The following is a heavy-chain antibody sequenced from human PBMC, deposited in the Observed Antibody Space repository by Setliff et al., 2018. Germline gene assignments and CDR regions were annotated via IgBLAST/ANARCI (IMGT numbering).Heavy chain of an antibody. CDR2: VSTYNGDT. D-gene: IGHD6-19*01. Sequence: ASVKASCKASGNSFSSFSITWVRQAPGQGLEWMGWVSTYNGDTKYAQNFRGRVTMTTDMSTSTVYMELRTLRSDDTAVYFCARRPIALAGYRKGAFDIWGQGTMVTVSS. V-gene: IGHV1-18*01. CDR1: GNSFSSFS. CDR3: ARRPIALAGYRKGAFDI. J-gene: IGHJ3*02.